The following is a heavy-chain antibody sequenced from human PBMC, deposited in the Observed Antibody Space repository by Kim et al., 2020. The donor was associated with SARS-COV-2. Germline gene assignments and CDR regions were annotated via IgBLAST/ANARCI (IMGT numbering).Heavy chain of an antibody. Sequence: ASVKVSCKASGYTFTGYYMHWVRQAPGQGLEWMGRINPNSGGTNYAQKFQGRVTMTRDTSISTAYMELSRLRSDDTAVYYCARDSSRWYPIDYWGQGTLVTVSS. CDR3: ARDSSRWYPIDY. D-gene: IGHD6-13*01. J-gene: IGHJ4*02. CDR1: GYTFTGYY. CDR2: INPNSGGT. V-gene: IGHV1-2*06.